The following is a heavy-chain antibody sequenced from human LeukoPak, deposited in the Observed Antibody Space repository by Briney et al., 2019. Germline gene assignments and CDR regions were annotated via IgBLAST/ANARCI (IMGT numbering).Heavy chain of an antibody. CDR3: AKVPRYDILGPGHYYYYGMDV. CDR2: IIPIFGTA. CDR1: GGTFGSYA. J-gene: IGHJ6*02. Sequence: GASVKVSCKASGGTFGSYAISWVRQAPGQGLEWMGGIIPIFGTANYAQKFQGRVTITADESTSTAYMELSSLRSEDTAVYYCAKVPRYDILGPGHYYYYGMDVWGQGTTVTVSS. V-gene: IGHV1-69*13. D-gene: IGHD3-9*01.